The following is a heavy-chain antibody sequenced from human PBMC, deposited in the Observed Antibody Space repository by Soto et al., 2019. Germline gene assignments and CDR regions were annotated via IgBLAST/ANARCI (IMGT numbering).Heavy chain of an antibody. CDR3: AKLKGPLPGLLPTLYLDS. J-gene: IGHJ4*02. V-gene: IGHV3-23*01. Sequence: EVPLLESGGKLVQPGGSLSLSWAASDFTFSSYAMNWVRRVPGKGLAWVSGSTARGGTKFYSYSVKGRSTRSRDSSKNTVFLQLNSLRVEDTGVYYCAKLKGPLPGLLPTLYLDSWGQGTLVTVSA. D-gene: IGHD2-15*01. CDR2: STARGGTK. CDR1: DFTFSSYA.